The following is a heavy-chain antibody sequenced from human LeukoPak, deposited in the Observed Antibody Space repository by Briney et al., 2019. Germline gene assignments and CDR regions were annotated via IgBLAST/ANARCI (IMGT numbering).Heavy chain of an antibody. Sequence: SETLSLTCTVSGGSISSYYWSWIRQRPGKGLEWIGYNYSSGTTNYNPSLKSRVTISVDTSKNQFSLRLSSVTAADTAVYYCAGQRGYSGYVHFDYWGQGTLVTVSS. J-gene: IGHJ4*02. V-gene: IGHV4-59*01. D-gene: IGHD5-12*01. CDR2: NYSSGTT. CDR3: AGQRGYSGYVHFDY. CDR1: GGSISSYY.